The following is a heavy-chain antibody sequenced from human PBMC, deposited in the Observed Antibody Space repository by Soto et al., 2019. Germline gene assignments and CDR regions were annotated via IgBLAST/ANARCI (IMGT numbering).Heavy chain of an antibody. J-gene: IGHJ6*03. CDR1: GYTFTSYD. D-gene: IGHD2-15*01. V-gene: IGHV1-8*01. Sequence: ASVKVSCKASGYTFTSYDINWVRQATGQGLEWMGWMNPNSGNTGYAQKFQGRVTMTRNTSISTAYMELSSLRSEDTAVYYCARGYCSGCSYYYYYYYMDVLGQGTTVTVS. CDR3: ARGYCSGCSYYYYYYYMDV. CDR2: MNPNSGNT.